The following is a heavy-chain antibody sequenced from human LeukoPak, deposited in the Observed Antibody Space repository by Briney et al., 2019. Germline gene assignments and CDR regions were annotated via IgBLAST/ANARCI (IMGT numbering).Heavy chain of an antibody. CDR1: RYTFTNYA. CDR2: INGGNGNT. D-gene: IGHD3/OR15-3a*01. Sequence: GASVKVSCKASRYTFTNYAMHWVRQAPGQRLEWMGWINGGNGNTNYAQKFQGRVTMTTDTSTSTAYMEVRSLRSDDTAVYYCARVDLLWTGHYSANWFDPWGQGTPVTVSS. V-gene: IGHV1-3*01. J-gene: IGHJ5*02. CDR3: ARVDLLWTGHYSANWFDP.